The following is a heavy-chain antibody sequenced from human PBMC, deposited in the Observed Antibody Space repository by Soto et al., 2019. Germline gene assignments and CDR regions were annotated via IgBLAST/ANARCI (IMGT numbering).Heavy chain of an antibody. V-gene: IGHV3-53*01. D-gene: IGHD4-17*01. CDR1: GFTVSSDY. Sequence: EVHLVESGGGLIQPGGSLRLSCAASGFTVSSDYMSWVRQAPGKGLEWVSVIYTGGSTYYADSVKGRFTFSRDNSKNPLSLQMNSLRAEDTAVYYCARAYGGNPALFDPWGQGTLVTVSS. J-gene: IGHJ5*02. CDR3: ARAYGGNPALFDP. CDR2: IYTGGST.